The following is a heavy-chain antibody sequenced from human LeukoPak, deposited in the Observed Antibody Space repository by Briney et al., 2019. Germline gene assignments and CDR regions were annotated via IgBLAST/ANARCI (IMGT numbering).Heavy chain of an antibody. CDR1: GYSFTSYN. CDR2: IKPSGGNT. CDR3: ALGSTAVTTPGYYYYYMDV. V-gene: IGHV1-46*01. Sequence: GASVKISCKTSGYSFTSYNLHWVRQAPGQRLEWMGIIKPSGGNTNYAQKFQGRVTITADESTSTAYMELSSLRSEDTAVYYCALGSTAVTTPGYYYYYMDVWGKGTTVTISS. D-gene: IGHD4-17*01. J-gene: IGHJ6*03.